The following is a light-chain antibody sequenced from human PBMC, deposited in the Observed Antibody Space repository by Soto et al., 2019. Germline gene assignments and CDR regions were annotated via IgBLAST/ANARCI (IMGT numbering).Light chain of an antibody. Sequence: DIQLTQSPSFLSASLGDRVTITCRASQGIGSYLAWYQQKPGKAPRLLIYAASTLQSGVPSRFSGSGSDTEFTLTISSLQPEDSATYYCQRSYITPWTFGQGTKVDIK. CDR1: QGIGSY. CDR3: QRSYITPWT. V-gene: IGKV1-9*01. CDR2: AAS. J-gene: IGKJ1*01.